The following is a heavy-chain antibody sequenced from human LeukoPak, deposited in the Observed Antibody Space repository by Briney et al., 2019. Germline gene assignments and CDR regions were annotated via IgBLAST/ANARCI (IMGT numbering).Heavy chain of an antibody. Sequence: SVKVSCKASGGTFSSYTISWVRQAPGQGLEWMGRIIPILGIANYAQKFQGRVTITADKSTSTAYMELSSLRSEDTAVYYCARRGLQPYYGMDVWGQGTTVTVSS. CDR1: GGTFSSYT. J-gene: IGHJ6*02. CDR2: IIPILGIA. CDR3: ARRGLQPYYGMDV. D-gene: IGHD5-24*01. V-gene: IGHV1-69*02.